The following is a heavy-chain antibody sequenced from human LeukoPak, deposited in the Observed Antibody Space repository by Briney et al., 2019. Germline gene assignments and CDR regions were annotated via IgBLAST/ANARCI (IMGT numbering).Heavy chain of an antibody. Sequence: GGSLRLSCTASGFTVRTNYMTWVRQAPGKGLEWVSVIYTDTTTYYADSVKGRFTISGDDSENKVYLQMNSLRVEDAAVYYCARLITMVRGAKVTVPNYGMDVWGQGTTVTVSS. CDR1: GFTVRTNY. D-gene: IGHD3-10*01. CDR3: ARLITMVRGAKVTVPNYGMDV. CDR2: IYTDTTT. V-gene: IGHV3-66*01. J-gene: IGHJ6*02.